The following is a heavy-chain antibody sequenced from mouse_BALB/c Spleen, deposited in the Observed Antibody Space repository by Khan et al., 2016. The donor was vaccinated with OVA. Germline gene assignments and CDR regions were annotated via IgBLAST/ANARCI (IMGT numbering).Heavy chain of an antibody. D-gene: IGHD2-10*02. CDR2: INPSNGGT. V-gene: IGHV1S81*02. CDR1: GYTFSSYY. CDR3: TRSGYANPFAY. Sequence: VQLQQPGAELVKPGASVKLSCKASGYTFSSYYMYWVKQRPGQGLEWIGGINPSNGGTNFNEKFKTKATLTVDKSSTTAYMHLSSLTSEDSAVYYCTRSGYANPFAYWGQGTLVTVSA. J-gene: IGHJ3*01.